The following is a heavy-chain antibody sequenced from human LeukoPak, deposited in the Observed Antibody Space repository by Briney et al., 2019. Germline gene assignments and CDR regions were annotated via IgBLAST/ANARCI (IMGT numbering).Heavy chain of an antibody. J-gene: IGHJ4*02. CDR3: ARDLRFLEWVIDY. CDR1: GYTFTSYG. Sequence: GASVKVSCKASGYTFTSYGISWVRQAPGQGLEWMGWISGYNGNTNYAQKLQGRVTMTTDTSTSTACMELRSLRSDDTAVYYCARDLRFLEWVIDYWGQGTLVTVSS. D-gene: IGHD3-3*01. CDR2: ISGYNGNT. V-gene: IGHV1-18*01.